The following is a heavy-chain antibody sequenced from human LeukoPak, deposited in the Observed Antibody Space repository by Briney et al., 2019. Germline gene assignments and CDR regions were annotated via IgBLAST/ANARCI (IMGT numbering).Heavy chain of an antibody. CDR1: GYTFTGYY. J-gene: IGHJ4*02. CDR2: INPNSGGT. V-gene: IGHV1-2*02. Sequence: ASVKVSCKASGYTFTGYYMHWVRQAPGQGLEWMGWINPNSGGTNYAQKFQGRVTMTRDTSISTAYMELSRLRSDDTAVYYCARVLSSSWCFDYWGQGTLVTVSS. D-gene: IGHD6-13*01. CDR3: ARVLSSSWCFDY.